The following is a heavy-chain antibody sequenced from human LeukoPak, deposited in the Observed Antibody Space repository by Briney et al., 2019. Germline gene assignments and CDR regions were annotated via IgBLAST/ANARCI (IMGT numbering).Heavy chain of an antibody. J-gene: IGHJ5*02. CDR1: GYTFTSYG. Sequence: AASVKVSCKASGYTFTSYGISWVRQAPGQGLEWMGWISAYNGNTNYAQKLQGRVTMTTDTSTSTAYMELRSLRSDDTAVYYCARERRYCGSIRCRGDNWFDPWGQGTVVTVSS. CDR2: ISAYNGNT. V-gene: IGHV1-18*01. CDR3: ARERRYCGSIRCRGDNWFDP. D-gene: IGHD2-2*01.